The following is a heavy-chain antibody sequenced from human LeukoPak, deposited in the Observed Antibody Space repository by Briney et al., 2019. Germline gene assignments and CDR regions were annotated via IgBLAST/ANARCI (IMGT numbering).Heavy chain of an antibody. CDR3: AKDTAIVTFCAFDI. J-gene: IGHJ3*02. Sequence: PGGSLRLSCAASGFTFDDYAMHWVRQAPGNGLEWVSGISWNSGSIGYADSVKGRFTISRDNAKNSLYLQMNSLRAEDTALYYCAKDTAIVTFCAFDIWGQGTMVTVSS. D-gene: IGHD5-18*01. CDR1: GFTFDDYA. V-gene: IGHV3-9*01. CDR2: ISWNSGSI.